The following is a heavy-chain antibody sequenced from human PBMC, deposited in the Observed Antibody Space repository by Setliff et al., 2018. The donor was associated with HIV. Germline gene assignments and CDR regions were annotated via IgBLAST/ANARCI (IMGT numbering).Heavy chain of an antibody. CDR2: IKSKTDGGTT. CDR3: TTEDPWLRFGH. D-gene: IGHD5-12*01. CDR1: GFTFNNAW. J-gene: IGHJ5*02. V-gene: IGHV3-15*01. Sequence: PGGSLRLSCVASGFTFNNAWMTWVRQAPGKGLEWVGHIKSKTDGGTTDYAAPVKGRFTISRDDSKTTLYLQMNSLKTEDTAVYYCTTEDPWLRFGHWGQGTLVTVSS.